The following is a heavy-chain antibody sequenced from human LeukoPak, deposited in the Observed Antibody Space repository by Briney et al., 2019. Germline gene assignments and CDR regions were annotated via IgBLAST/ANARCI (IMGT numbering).Heavy chain of an antibody. D-gene: IGHD2-8*02. J-gene: IGHJ6*02. V-gene: IGHV1-69*13. CDR1: GGTFSSYA. CDR2: IIPIFGTA. Sequence: GASVKVSCKASGGTFSSYAIGWVRQAPGQGLEWMGGIIPIFGTANYAQKFQGRVTITADESTSTAYMELSSLRSEDTAVYYCARASTAYYYYYGMDVWGQGTTVTVSS. CDR3: ARASTAYYYYYGMDV.